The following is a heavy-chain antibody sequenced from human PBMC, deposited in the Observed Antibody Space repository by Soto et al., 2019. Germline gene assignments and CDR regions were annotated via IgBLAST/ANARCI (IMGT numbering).Heavy chain of an antibody. CDR3: ARRRGGFGGGWTTPYFDY. V-gene: IGHV2-5*02. CDR1: GFSLNTGGVG. Sequence: ITLKESGPTVVKPTQTLTLTCSLSGFSLNTGGVGVGWIRQPPGKALEWLAVIYWDDDKSWNPSLRDRLTINRDASDDQVVLTVTNMDPVDTGTYYCARRRGGFGGGWTTPYFDYWGQGTLVTVSS. CDR2: IYWDDDK. J-gene: IGHJ4*02. D-gene: IGHD6-19*01.